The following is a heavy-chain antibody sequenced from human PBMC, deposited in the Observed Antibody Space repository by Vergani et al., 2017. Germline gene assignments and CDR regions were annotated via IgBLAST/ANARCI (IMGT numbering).Heavy chain of an antibody. CDR3: ARSPHGYSYGGYISQFDP. CDR2: TRYDGNNK. CDR1: GFTFNQYG. D-gene: IGHD5-18*01. J-gene: IGHJ5*02. Sequence: QVQLVESGGGVVQPGRSLRLSCAASGFTFNQYGMHWVRQAPGKGLEWVAVTRYDGNNKQYADSVKGRFTISRDNSKSTMYLQMNSLRDEDTGVYYCARSPHGYSYGGYISQFDPWGQGTLVTVSS. V-gene: IGHV3-33*01.